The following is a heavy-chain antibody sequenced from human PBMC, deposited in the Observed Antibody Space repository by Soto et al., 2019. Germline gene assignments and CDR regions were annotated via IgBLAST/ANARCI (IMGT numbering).Heavy chain of an antibody. V-gene: IGHV3-7*01. J-gene: IGHJ3*02. CDR1: GFTFSSYW. CDR2: IKQDGSEK. D-gene: IGHD5-12*01. Sequence: GESLKISCAASGFTFSSYWMSWVRQAPGKGLEWVANIKQDGSEKYYVDSVKGRFTISRDNAKNSLYLQMNSLRAEDTAVYYCASHDSGYDFIYRSDAFDIWGQGTMVTVSS. CDR3: ASHDSGYDFIYRSDAFDI.